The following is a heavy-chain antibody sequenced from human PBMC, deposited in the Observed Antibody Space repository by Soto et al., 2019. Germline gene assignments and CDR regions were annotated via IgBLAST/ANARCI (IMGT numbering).Heavy chain of an antibody. V-gene: IGHV4-34*01. Sequence: QVQLQQWGAGLLKPSETLSLTCAVYGGSFSDYSWTWIRQPPGKGLEWIGEINDSGSTNYTPSLERRVTISRDTSKNRFSLKLSSVTAADTAVYYCARGSHKLHSYDSNGFYHYVDYWGQGSLVTVSS. CDR3: ARGSHKLHSYDSNGFYHYVDY. D-gene: IGHD3-22*01. CDR1: GGSFSDYS. J-gene: IGHJ4*02. CDR2: INDSGST.